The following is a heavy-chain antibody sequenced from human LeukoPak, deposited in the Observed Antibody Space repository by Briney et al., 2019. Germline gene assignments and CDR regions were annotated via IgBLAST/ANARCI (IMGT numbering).Heavy chain of an antibody. J-gene: IGHJ5*02. CDR2: ISPSGGST. Sequence: GASVKVSCKASGYTFTSNYMHWVRQAPGQGPEWMGVISPSGGSTTYAQKFQGRVTMTRDMSTSTVYMELSSLRSDDTAVYYCARDTSWFDPWGQGTLVTVSS. CDR1: GYTFTSNY. CDR3: ARDTSWFDP. D-gene: IGHD2-2*01. V-gene: IGHV1-46*01.